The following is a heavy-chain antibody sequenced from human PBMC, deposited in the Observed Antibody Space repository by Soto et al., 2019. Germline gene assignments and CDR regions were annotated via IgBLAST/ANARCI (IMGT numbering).Heavy chain of an antibody. J-gene: IGHJ5*02. CDR2: INPRSGST. D-gene: IGHD2-2*01. CDR3: AXXFPSSTNLGWFDP. V-gene: IGHV1-46*01. Sequence: QVQLVQSGAEMKKPGASVKVSCKASGYTFISYYMNWVRQAPGQGLEWMGMINPRSGSTTYAQKXXGRVTXTXDMSTSTVYMEXXSXXXXXXXXXXCAXXFPSSTNLGWFDPWGQXTXVTVSS. CDR1: GYTFISYY.